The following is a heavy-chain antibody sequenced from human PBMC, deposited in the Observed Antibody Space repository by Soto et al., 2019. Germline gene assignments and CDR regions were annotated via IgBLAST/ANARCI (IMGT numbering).Heavy chain of an antibody. CDR1: GFSFSRHG. CDR2: ISYDGSNQ. Sequence: PGGSLRLSCAASGFSFSRHGMHWVRQAPGKGLEWVAVISYDGSNQDYADSVKGRFSISRDNSKNTVYLQMNSLRVEDSAVYYCARDRSSTYYYYGMDLWGKGTTVTVS. CDR3: ARDRSSTYYYYGMDL. J-gene: IGHJ6*04. D-gene: IGHD6-19*01. V-gene: IGHV3-30-3*01.